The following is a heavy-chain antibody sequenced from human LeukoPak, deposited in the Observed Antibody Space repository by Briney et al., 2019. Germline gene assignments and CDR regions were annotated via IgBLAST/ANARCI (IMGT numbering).Heavy chain of an antibody. CDR1: GGSISSYY. Sequence: SETLSLTCTVSGGSISSYYWSWIRQPAGKGLEWIGRIYTSGSTNYNPSLKSRVTMSVDTSKNQFSLKLSSVTAADTAVYYCASTLRIPSMLSGYMXVXXKGXXXTVS. D-gene: IGHD3-10*02. CDR3: ASTLRIPSMLSGYMXV. J-gene: IGHJ6*03. CDR2: IYTSGST. V-gene: IGHV4-4*07.